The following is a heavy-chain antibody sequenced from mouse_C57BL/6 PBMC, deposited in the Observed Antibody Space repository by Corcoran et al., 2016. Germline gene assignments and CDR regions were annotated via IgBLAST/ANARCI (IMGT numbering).Heavy chain of an antibody. Sequence: QVQLKQSGAELVRPGASVKLSCKASGYTFTDYYINWVKQRPGQGLEWIARIYPGSGNTYYNEKFKGKATLTAEKSSSTAYMQLSSLTSEDSAVYFCARGSSAWFAYWGQGTLVTVSA. J-gene: IGHJ3*01. CDR3: ARGSSAWFAY. D-gene: IGHD1-1*01. CDR1: GYTFTDYY. CDR2: IYPGSGNT. V-gene: IGHV1-76*01.